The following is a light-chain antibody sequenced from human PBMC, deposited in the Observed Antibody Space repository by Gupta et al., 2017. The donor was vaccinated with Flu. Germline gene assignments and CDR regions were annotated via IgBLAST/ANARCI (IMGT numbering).Light chain of an antibody. CDR3: QQNDRTPNT. CDR1: QRIGDY. V-gene: IGKV1-39*01. J-gene: IGKJ4*01. Sequence: DTQMTHSSSSLSASVGDRVTITCRASQRIGDYLSWYQQRPGKAPKLLIYGASSLKSGVPSRFSGSGSGTHFTLTISSLRLEDFATYYCQQNDRTPNTFGRGTKVDIK. CDR2: GAS.